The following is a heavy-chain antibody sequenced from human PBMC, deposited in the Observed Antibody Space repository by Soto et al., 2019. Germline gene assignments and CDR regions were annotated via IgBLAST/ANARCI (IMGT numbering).Heavy chain of an antibody. CDR2: IYSRGTT. V-gene: IGHV4-59*12. CDR3: ATGRISRGLDV. Sequence: SETLSLTCSVSGGTISSYYWSWIRQPPGKGLEWIGYIYSRGTTSYNPSLKSRATVLVDTSKNQFSLRLTSVTATDTAVYYCATGRISRGLDVWGQGTTVTVSS. J-gene: IGHJ6*02. CDR1: GGTISSYY.